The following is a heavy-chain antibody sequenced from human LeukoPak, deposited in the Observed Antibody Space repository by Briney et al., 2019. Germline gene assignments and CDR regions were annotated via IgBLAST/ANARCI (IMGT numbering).Heavy chain of an antibody. CDR3: ARGTSSGYTYYFDY. J-gene: IGHJ4*02. CDR1: DEPLSTYY. V-gene: IGHV4-34*01. D-gene: IGHD3-22*01. Sequence: SETLSLTCAVYDEPLSTYYWTWIRQPPGKGLEWIGHINHSGSSNYNPSLKSRVTISVDTSKNQFSLKLSSVTAADTAVYYCARGTSSGYTYYFDYWGQGTLVTVSS. CDR2: INHSGSS.